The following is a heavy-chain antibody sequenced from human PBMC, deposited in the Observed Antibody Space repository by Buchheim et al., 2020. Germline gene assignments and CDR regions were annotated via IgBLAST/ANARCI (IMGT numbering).Heavy chain of an antibody. CDR3: TTGTVIVKWGIF. Sequence: LQLQESGPGLVKPSETLSLTCSVSGGSISRTIYYWGWIRQPPGKGLEWVGRIKSKTDGGTIDYAAPVKGRFTISRDESENKVFLQMNSLKTEDTALYYCTTGTVIVKWGIFWGQGTL. V-gene: IGHV3-15*01. CDR2: IKSKTDGGTI. CDR1: GGSISRTIYY. D-gene: IGHD3-22*01. J-gene: IGHJ4*02.